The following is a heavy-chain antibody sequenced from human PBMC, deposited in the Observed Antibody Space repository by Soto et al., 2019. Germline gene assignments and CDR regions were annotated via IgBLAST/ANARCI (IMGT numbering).Heavy chain of an antibody. CDR3: ARDKVEPYAFDI. V-gene: IGHV1-69*04. CDR1: GGTFSSYT. J-gene: IGHJ3*02. CDR2: IIPILGIA. D-gene: IGHD1-1*01. Sequence: ASVKVSCKASGGTFSSYTISWVRQVPGQGLEWMGRIIPILGIANYAQKFQGRVTITADKSTSTAYMEPSSLRSEDTAVYYCARDKVEPYAFDIWGQGTMVTVSS.